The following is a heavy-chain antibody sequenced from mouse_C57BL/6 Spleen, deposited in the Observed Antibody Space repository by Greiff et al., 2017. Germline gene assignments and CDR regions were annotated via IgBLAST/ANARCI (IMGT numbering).Heavy chain of an antibody. CDR1: GYTFTAYE. CDR2: IDPATGGT. D-gene: IGHD2-3*01. V-gene: IGHV1-15*01. CDR3: TIYDGYYTWFAY. Sequence: QVQLQQSGAELVRPGASVTLSCKASGYTFTAYEMHWVKQTPVHGLEWIGAIDPATGGTAYNQKFKGKAILTADKSSSTAYMALRSLTSEDSAVYYCTIYDGYYTWFAYWGQGTLVTVSA. J-gene: IGHJ3*01.